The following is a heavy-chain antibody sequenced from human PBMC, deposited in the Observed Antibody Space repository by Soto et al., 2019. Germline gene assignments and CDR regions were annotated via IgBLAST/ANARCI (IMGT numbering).Heavy chain of an antibody. D-gene: IGHD1-26*01. J-gene: IGHJ3*01. CDR1: GGSISSTNW. V-gene: IGHV4-4*02. Sequence: LSLTCAVSGGSISSTNWWTWVRQPPGKGLEWIGEIYHSGITNYNPSLKSRVIISVDKSKNHFSLRLTSVTAADTAVYYCASDGRYSETYYHAFDFWGKGKMVNV. CDR3: ASDGRYSETYYHAFDF. CDR2: IYHSGIT.